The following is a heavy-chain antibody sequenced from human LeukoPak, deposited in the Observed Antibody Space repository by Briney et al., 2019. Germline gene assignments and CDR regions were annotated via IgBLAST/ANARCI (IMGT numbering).Heavy chain of an antibody. J-gene: IGHJ4*02. CDR2: ISGYNGNT. V-gene: IGHV1-18*01. Sequence: ASVKVSCKASGYTFTTYNINWVRQAPGQGLEWMGWISGYNGNTNYAQKLQGRVTMTTDTSTSTAYMELRSLRSDDTAVYYCARDYFDKSGYYPFDYWGQGTLVTVSS. CDR1: GYTFTTYN. D-gene: IGHD3-22*01. CDR3: ARDYFDKSGYYPFDY.